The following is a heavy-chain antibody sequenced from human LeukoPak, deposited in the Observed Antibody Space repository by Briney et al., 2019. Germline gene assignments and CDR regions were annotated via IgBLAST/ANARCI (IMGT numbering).Heavy chain of an antibody. CDR2: IYYSGST. CDR1: GGPISSGDYY. Sequence: TLSLTCTVSGGPISSGDYYWSWIRQPPGKGLEWIGYIYYSGSTYYNPSLRSRVTISVDTSKNQFSLKLSSVTAADTAVYYCAREGDGLPYIWGQGTMVTVSS. D-gene: IGHD3-16*01. J-gene: IGHJ3*02. CDR3: AREGDGLPYI. V-gene: IGHV4-30-4*08.